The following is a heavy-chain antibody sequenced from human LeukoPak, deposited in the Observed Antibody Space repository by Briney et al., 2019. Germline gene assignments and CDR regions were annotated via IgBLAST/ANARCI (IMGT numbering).Heavy chain of an antibody. J-gene: IGHJ6*03. D-gene: IGHD6-19*01. CDR3: ARAAIAVAGDYHYHYMDV. CDR2: ISPNSGDT. CDR1: GYTFTGHY. V-gene: IGHV1-2*02. Sequence: ASVKVSCKASGYTFTGHYMHWVRQAPGQGLEWMGWISPNSGDTDYAQRFQGRVTRTRDTSISTAYMELSRLTSDDTAVYYCARAAIAVAGDYHYHYMDVWGKGTTVTLSS.